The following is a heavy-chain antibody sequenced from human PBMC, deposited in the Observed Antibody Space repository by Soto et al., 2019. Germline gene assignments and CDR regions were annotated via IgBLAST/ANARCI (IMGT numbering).Heavy chain of an antibody. D-gene: IGHD3-10*01. V-gene: IGHV3-33*01. CDR3: ARDPGLEFGLSTYYGIDV. CDR2: IWYDGSNK. CDR1: GFTFSSYG. Sequence: QVQLVESGGGVVQPGRSLRLSCAASGFTFSSYGMHWVRQAPGKGLEWVAVIWYDGSNKYYADSVKGRFTISRDNSKNTLYLQMNSLRAEDTAVYYCARDPGLEFGLSTYYGIDVWGQGTTVTVSS. J-gene: IGHJ6*02.